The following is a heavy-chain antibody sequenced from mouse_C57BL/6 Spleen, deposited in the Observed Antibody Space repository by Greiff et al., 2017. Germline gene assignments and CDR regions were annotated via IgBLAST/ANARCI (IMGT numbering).Heavy chain of an antibody. Sequence: QVQLQQPGAELVRPGTSVKLSCKASGYTFTSYWMPWVKQRPGQGLEWIGVIDPSDSYTNYNQKFKGKATLTVDTSSSTAYMQLSSLTSEDYAVDYCAGYSYYDAYWGKGTLVTVSA. CDR1: GYTFTSYW. CDR2: IDPSDSYT. D-gene: IGHD2-4*01. CDR3: AGYSYYDAY. V-gene: IGHV1-59*01. J-gene: IGHJ3*01.